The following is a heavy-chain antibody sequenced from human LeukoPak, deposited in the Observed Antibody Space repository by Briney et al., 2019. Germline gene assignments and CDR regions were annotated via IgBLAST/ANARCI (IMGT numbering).Heavy chain of an antibody. CDR2: IKKIREGGTT. J-gene: IGHJ1*01. Sequence: PGGSLRLSCIASGYTFSDAWVTWVRQAPGKGLGLVGRIKKIREGGTTDDAATVRGRFTMSRDDSRNTIYLQLNSLQPEATAVYYCAKDRGIAARQEYFQHWGQGTLVTVSS. CDR3: AKDRGIAARQEYFQH. V-gene: IGHV3-15*01. CDR1: GYTFSDAW. D-gene: IGHD6-6*01.